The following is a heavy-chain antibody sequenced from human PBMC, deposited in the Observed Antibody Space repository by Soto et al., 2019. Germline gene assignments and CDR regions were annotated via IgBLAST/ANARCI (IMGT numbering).Heavy chain of an antibody. CDR2: MSYDGSNK. J-gene: IGHJ1*01. Sequence: GGSLRLSCAASAFTFSSYAMHWVRQAPGKGLEWVAVMSYDGSNKYYADSVKGRFTISRDNSKNTLYLQMNSLRAEDTAVYYCAKPPYGEEYFQHWGQGALVTVS. CDR1: AFTFSSYA. V-gene: IGHV3-30*04. CDR3: AKPPYGEEYFQH. D-gene: IGHD4-17*01.